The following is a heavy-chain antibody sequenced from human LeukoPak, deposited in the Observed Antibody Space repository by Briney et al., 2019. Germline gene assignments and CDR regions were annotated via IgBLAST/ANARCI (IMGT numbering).Heavy chain of an antibody. J-gene: IGHJ3*02. D-gene: IGHD5-18*01. CDR1: GFTFSSYG. CDR2: ISYDGSNK. V-gene: IGHV3-30*18. Sequence: GGSLRLSCAASGFTFSSYGMHWVRQAPGKGLEWVAVISYDGSNKYYADSVKGRFTISRDNSKNTLYLQMNSLRAEDTAVYYCAKDVGIQLWRGDAFDIWGQGTMVTVSS. CDR3: AKDVGIQLWRGDAFDI.